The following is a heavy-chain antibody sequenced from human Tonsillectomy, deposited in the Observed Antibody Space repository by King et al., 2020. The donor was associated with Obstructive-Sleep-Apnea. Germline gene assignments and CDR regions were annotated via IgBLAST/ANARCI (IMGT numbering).Heavy chain of an antibody. Sequence: DVQLVESGGGLVKPGGSLRLSCAASGFTFSSYSMNWVSPAPGKGLEWVSSISSSSGYIYYADSVKGRFTISRDNAKNSLYLQMNSLRAEDTAVYYCARVLEGRVADLYYYGMDVWGQGTTVTVSS. V-gene: IGHV3-21*01. CDR2: ISSSSGYI. D-gene: IGHD1-1*01. J-gene: IGHJ6*02. CDR3: ARVLEGRVADLYYYGMDV. CDR1: GFTFSSYS.